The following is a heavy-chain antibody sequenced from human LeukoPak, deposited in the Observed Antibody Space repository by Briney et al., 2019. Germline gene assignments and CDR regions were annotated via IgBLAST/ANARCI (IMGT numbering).Heavy chain of an antibody. CDR1: GGSFSGYY. D-gene: IGHD6-19*01. Sequence: SETQSLTCAVYGGSFSGYYWSWIRQPPGKGLEWIGEINHSGSTNYNPSLKSRVTISVDTSKNQFSLKLSSVTAADTAVYYCARTGIAVLFDYWGQGTLVTVSS. CDR3: ARTGIAVLFDY. V-gene: IGHV4-34*01. J-gene: IGHJ4*02. CDR2: INHSGST.